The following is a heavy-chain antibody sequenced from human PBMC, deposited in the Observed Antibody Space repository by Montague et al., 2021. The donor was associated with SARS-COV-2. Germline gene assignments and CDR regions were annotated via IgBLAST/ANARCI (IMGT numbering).Heavy chain of an antibody. CDR2: IYPGDSDT. CDR3: DRHTHEYSSGWYYYYGMDV. J-gene: IGHJ6*02. V-gene: IGHV5-51*01. D-gene: IGHD6-19*01. Sequence: QSGAEVKQPGESLKISCKGSGYSFTSYWIGWVRQMPGKGLEWMGIIYPGDSDTRYSPSFKGKVTISADKSFSTAYLPWGSLRASDTARYYCDRHTHEYSSGWYYYYGMDVWGQGTTVTVSS. CDR1: GYSFTSYW.